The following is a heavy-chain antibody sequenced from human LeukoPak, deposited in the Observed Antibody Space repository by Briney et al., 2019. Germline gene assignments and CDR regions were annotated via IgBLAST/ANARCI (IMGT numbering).Heavy chain of an antibody. CDR3: ARALASGSSAFDY. Sequence: GGSLRLSCAASGFTFSSSSMNWVRQAPGKGLEWVSSISSSSSYIYFADSVKGRFTISRDNAKSSVYLQMNSLRAEDTAVYYCARALASGSSAFDYWGQGTPVTVSS. J-gene: IGHJ4*02. CDR1: GFTFSSSS. V-gene: IGHV3-21*01. D-gene: IGHD1-26*01. CDR2: ISSSSSYI.